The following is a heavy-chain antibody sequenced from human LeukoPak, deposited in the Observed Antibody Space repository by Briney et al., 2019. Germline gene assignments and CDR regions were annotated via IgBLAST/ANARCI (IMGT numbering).Heavy chain of an antibody. J-gene: IGHJ5*02. V-gene: IGHV4-39*01. D-gene: IGHD3-10*02. Sequence: PSETLSLTCTVSGGSFSIHNYYWTWIRQPPGKGLEWIGGIYYDGSTYYYPSLKSRVTISADTSKMQFSLKLTSVTAADTAVYFCGRHHRDVYTDPWGQGILVTVSS. CDR3: GRHHRDVYTDP. CDR2: IYYDGST. CDR1: GGSFSIHNYY.